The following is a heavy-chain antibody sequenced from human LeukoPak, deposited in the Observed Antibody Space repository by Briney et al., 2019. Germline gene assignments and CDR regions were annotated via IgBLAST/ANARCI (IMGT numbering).Heavy chain of an antibody. V-gene: IGHV3-30*04. Sequence: LSGGSLRLSCEASGFTFSTYNFHWVRQAPGKGLEWVAVISNDGKNKNYADFVKGRFTVSRDNSKNTLFLQMSTLSPEDTAVYHCARGLVGVSAAFDIWGQGTLVTVSS. CDR2: ISNDGKNK. D-gene: IGHD1-26*01. J-gene: IGHJ3*02. CDR1: GFTFSTYN. CDR3: ARGLVGVSAAFDI.